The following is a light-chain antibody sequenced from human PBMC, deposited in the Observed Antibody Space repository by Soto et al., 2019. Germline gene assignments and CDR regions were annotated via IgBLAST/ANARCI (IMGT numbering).Light chain of an antibody. J-gene: IGLJ1*01. Sequence: QAVVTQPPSVSGAPGQRVTISCTGSSSNLGAGHYVHWYQQLPGTAPKLLIDGNSNRPSGVPDRFSGSKSGTSASLAITGLHAEDEADYYCQSYDSSLSGYVFGTGTKLTVL. CDR1: SSNLGAGHY. V-gene: IGLV1-40*01. CDR3: QSYDSSLSGYV. CDR2: GNS.